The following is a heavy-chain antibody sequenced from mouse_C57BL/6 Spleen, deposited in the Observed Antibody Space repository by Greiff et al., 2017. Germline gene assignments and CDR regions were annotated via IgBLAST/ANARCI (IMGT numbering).Heavy chain of an antibody. Sequence: EVKLQESGPGLVKPSQSLSLTCSVTGYSITSGYYWNWIRQFPGNKLEWMGYISYDGSNNYNPSLKNRISITRDTSKNQFFLKLNSVTTEDTATYYCARESNAYYYAMDYWGQGTSVTVSS. CDR3: ARESNAYYYAMDY. D-gene: IGHD2-5*01. J-gene: IGHJ4*01. CDR1: GYSITSGYY. V-gene: IGHV3-6*01. CDR2: ISYDGSN.